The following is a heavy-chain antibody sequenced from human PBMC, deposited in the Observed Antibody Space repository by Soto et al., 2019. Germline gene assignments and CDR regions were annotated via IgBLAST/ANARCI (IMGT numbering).Heavy chain of an antibody. V-gene: IGHV4-4*07. CDR1: GGSVMSYY. CDR2: LYTSGNI. CDR3: ARDRGGWYGGFDF. Sequence: QVRLHESGPRLVKPSGTLSLRCTVSGGSVMSYYWNWIRQPAGKGLELIGRLYTSGNIDYNPSLKSRITMSADPSMSKVSLSLSSVTAADTAIYYCARDRGGWYGGFDFWGQGIPVTVSS. J-gene: IGHJ4*02. D-gene: IGHD6-19*01.